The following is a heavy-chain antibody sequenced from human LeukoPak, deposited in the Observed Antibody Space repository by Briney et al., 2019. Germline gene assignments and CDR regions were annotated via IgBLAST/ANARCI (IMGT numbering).Heavy chain of an antibody. J-gene: IGHJ4*02. CDR2: ISGSGTYT. Sequence: GGSLRLSCAASGFTFSSYGMNWVRQAPGKGLEWVSGISGSGTYTYDADSVKGRFSISRDNSKNTLYLQMNDLRAEDTALYYCAKDWDSGSYFADYWGQGTLVAVSS. V-gene: IGHV3-23*01. CDR1: GFTFSSYG. D-gene: IGHD1-26*01. CDR3: AKDWDSGSYFADY.